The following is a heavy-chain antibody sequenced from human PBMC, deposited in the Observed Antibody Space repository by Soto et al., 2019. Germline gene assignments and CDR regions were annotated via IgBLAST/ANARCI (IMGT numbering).Heavy chain of an antibody. CDR1: GYIFTSYG. CDR3: ARVPHNFNWVPYGLDV. D-gene: IGHD3-9*01. V-gene: IGHV1-18*04. J-gene: IGHJ6*02. Sequence: QVQVVQSGAEVRKIGASVKVSCKASGYIFTSYGLSWVRQAPGPGLEWMGWISGYNGHAIYAEKMQGRVTMTTDTSTRTADMELRSLRSDDTAVYYCARVPHNFNWVPYGLDVWGQGTTVTVSS. CDR2: ISGYNGHA.